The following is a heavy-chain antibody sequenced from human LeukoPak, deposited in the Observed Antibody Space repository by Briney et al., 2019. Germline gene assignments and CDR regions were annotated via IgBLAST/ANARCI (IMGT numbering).Heavy chain of an antibody. D-gene: IGHD1-26*01. V-gene: IGHV3-7*01. CDR3: ARDVGGSLDY. J-gene: IGHJ4*02. Sequence: GGSLTLSCAATGFSFSTYWKAWVRQAPGKGLEWVANIKGDESARHQADSVKGRFTISRDNAQRSVYLQMSRLRGEDTGVYYCARDVGGSLDYWGQGTLVTVSS. CDR1: GFSFSTYW. CDR2: IKGDESAR.